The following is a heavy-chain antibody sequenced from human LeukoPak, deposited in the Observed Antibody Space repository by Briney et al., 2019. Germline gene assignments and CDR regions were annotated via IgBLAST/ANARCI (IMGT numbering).Heavy chain of an antibody. Sequence: GGSLRLSCAASGFTFSTYDMHWVRQVTGKGLGWVSGIDIGGGTYYPASVKGRSIISRENAKNSLYLQMNTLIAGDTAVYYCARRRAGIGSYSDAFDIWGRGTMVTVSS. D-gene: IGHD3-22*01. J-gene: IGHJ3*02. CDR3: ARRRAGIGSYSDAFDI. V-gene: IGHV3-13*01. CDR1: GFTFSTYD. CDR2: IDIGGGT.